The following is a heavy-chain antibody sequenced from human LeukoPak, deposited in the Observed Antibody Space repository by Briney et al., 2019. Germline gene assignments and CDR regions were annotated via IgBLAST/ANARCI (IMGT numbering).Heavy chain of an antibody. D-gene: IGHD6-13*01. CDR1: GFTFSSYA. J-gene: IGHJ4*02. V-gene: IGHV3-23*01. Sequence: GGSLRLSCAASGFTFSSYAMSWVRQAPGKGLEWVSAISGSGGSTYYADSVKGRFTISRDNSKNTLYLQMNSLRAEDTAVYYCAKDRGYSTQQLASDEYYFDYWGQGTLVTVSS. CDR2: ISGSGGST. CDR3: AKDRGYSTQQLASDEYYFDY.